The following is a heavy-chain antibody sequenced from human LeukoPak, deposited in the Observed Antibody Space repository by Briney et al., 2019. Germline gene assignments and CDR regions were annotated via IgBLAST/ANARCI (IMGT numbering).Heavy chain of an antibody. V-gene: IGHV3-53*01. D-gene: IGHD3-10*01. J-gene: IGHJ4*02. CDR2: IYSGGST. CDR1: GFTVSSNY. Sequence: GGSLRLSCAASGFTVSSNYMSWVRQAPGKGLEWGSVIYSGGSTYYADSVKGRFTISRDNSKSTLYIQMNSLRAEDTAVYYCARAKPKNMVRGLIMRRESRYYFDYWGQGTLVTVSS. CDR3: ARAKPKNMVRGLIMRRESRYYFDY.